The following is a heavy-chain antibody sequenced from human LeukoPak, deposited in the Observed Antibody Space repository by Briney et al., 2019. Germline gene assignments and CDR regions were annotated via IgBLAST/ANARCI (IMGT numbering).Heavy chain of an antibody. D-gene: IGHD2-21*02. CDR3: ASSTYCGGDCGFGY. V-gene: IGHV4-30-4*01. CDR1: GGSISSGDYY. Sequence: SETLSLTCTVSGGSISSGDYYWSWIRQPPGKGLEWIGYISYSGSTYYNPSLKSRVTISVDRSKNQFSLKLTSVTAADTAVYYCASSTYCGGDCGFGYWGQGTLVTVSS. CDR2: ISYSGST. J-gene: IGHJ4*02.